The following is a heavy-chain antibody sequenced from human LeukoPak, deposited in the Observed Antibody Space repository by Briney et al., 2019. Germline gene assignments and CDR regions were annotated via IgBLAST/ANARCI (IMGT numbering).Heavy chain of an antibody. CDR2: ISYSGRT. J-gene: IGHJ6*03. D-gene: IGHD3-16*01. CDR3: ARSVSAYMDV. Sequence: PSETLSLTCSVSGGSITNYYWSWIRQSPGKGLEWIGYISYSGRTNYNPSLKSRVSISLDTSKNQFSLKLSSVTAADTAVYYCARSVSAYMDVWGKGTTVTISS. V-gene: IGHV4-59*01. CDR1: GGSITNYY.